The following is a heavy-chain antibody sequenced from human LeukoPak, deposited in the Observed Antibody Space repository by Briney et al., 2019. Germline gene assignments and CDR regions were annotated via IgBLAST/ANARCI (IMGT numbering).Heavy chain of an antibody. D-gene: IGHD6-19*01. J-gene: IGHJ4*02. CDR2: MYYSGSTNGST. CDR1: GVSNNTYS. CDR3: ARGGVAAPFVRSEYYFDK. V-gene: IGHV4-59*01. Sequence: SETLSLTCTVSGVSNNTYSWSWIRQPPGMGLEWIGYMYYSGSTNGSTNHNPSLKSRVTISVDTSKNQFSLKLTSVTAADTAVYYCARGGVAAPFVRSEYYFDKWGQGTLVTVSS.